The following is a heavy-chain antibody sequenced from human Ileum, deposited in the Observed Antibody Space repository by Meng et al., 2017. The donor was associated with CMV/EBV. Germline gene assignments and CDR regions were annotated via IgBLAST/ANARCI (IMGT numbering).Heavy chain of an antibody. CDR2: LRTSGTI. V-gene: IGHV4-4*07. J-gene: IGHJ4*02. D-gene: IGHD3-10*01. CDR3: GRAGARGVPVDI. CDR1: GGSIIDFH. Sequence: QLQHPRADLVKPSETLPLPGSVSGGSIIDFHWTWIRKPAGKGLQWLGRLRTSGTIDHNPSFNSRVKLSIDTSKNQFSLKLTSVTAADTAVYYCGRAGARGVPVDIWGQGTLVTVSS.